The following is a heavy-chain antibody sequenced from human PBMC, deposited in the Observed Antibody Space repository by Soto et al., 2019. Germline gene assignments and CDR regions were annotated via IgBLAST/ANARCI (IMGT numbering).Heavy chain of an antibody. Sequence: SETLSLTCTVSGGSISSYYWSWILQPPGKGLEWIGYISYSGTTNYNPSLQRRVTISVDTSKNQFSLKLSSVTAADTAVYYCGRAIQPPLETWFAPWGQGILVTVSS. CDR3: GRAIQPPLETWFAP. V-gene: IGHV4-59*01. CDR2: ISYSGTT. D-gene: IGHD5-18*01. J-gene: IGHJ5*02. CDR1: GGSISSYY.